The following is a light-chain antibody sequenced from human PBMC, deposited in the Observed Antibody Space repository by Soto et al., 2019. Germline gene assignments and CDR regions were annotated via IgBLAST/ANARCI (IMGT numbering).Light chain of an antibody. V-gene: IGKV1-5*01. CDR1: QSISSW. Sequence: SQMTQSPSTLSASVGDRVTITCRASQSISSWLAWYQQKPGKAPKLLIYDASSLESGVPSRSSGSGSGTEFTLTISSLQPDDFATYYCQQYNSYSRTFGHGTKVDIK. CDR2: DAS. J-gene: IGKJ1*01. CDR3: QQYNSYSRT.